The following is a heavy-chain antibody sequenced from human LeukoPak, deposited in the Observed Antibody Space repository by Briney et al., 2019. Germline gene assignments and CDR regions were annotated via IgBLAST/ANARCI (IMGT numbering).Heavy chain of an antibody. V-gene: IGHV1-2*06. Sequence: ASVKVSCKASGYTFTGYSMHWVRQASGQGLEWMGRINPNRGGTNYAQKFQGRVTMTRDTSISTAYMELSRLRSDDTAVYYCARDWGAVADDAFDIWGQGTMVTVSS. CDR1: GYTFTGYS. CDR2: INPNRGGT. D-gene: IGHD6-19*01. CDR3: ARDWGAVADDAFDI. J-gene: IGHJ3*02.